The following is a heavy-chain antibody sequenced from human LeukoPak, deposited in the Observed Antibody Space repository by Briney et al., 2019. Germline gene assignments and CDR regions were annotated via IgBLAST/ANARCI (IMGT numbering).Heavy chain of an antibody. J-gene: IGHJ4*02. D-gene: IGHD6-13*01. CDR1: GDSISSDSYY. Sequence: PSETLSLSCTVSGDSISSDSYYWGWIRQPPGKGLEWIGSIYYSGITYYNPSLKSRVTISVDTSKNQFSLKLSSVTAADTAVYYCARDGFSSSWYYFDYWGQGTLVTVSS. CDR2: IYYSGIT. V-gene: IGHV4-39*07. CDR3: ARDGFSSSWYYFDY.